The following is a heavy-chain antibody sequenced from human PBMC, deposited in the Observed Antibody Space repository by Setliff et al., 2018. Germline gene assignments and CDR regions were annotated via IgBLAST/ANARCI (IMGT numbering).Heavy chain of an antibody. V-gene: IGHV3-23*01. Sequence: GESLKISCAASGFTFSSYAMSWVRQAPGKGLEWVSAISDSGGSTYYADSVKGRFTISRDNSKNTLYLQMNSLRAEDTAVYYCAKIRYYYDSSGYYYRFDYFYYYMDVWGKGTTVTVSS. CDR3: AKIRYYYDSSGYYYRFDYFYYYMDV. J-gene: IGHJ6*03. D-gene: IGHD3-22*01. CDR1: GFTFSSYA. CDR2: ISDSGGST.